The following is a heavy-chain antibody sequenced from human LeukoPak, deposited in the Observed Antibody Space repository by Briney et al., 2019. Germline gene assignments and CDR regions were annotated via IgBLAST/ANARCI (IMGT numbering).Heavy chain of an antibody. CDR3: AREWYSGSYYAGIDY. Sequence: SETLSLTCTVSGGSISSSSYYWGWIRQPPGKGLEWIGSIYYSGSTYYNPSLKSRVTISVDTSKNQFSLKLSSVTAADTAVYYCAREWYSGSYYAGIDYWGQGTLVTVSS. J-gene: IGHJ4*02. CDR1: GGSISSSSYY. CDR2: IYYSGST. D-gene: IGHD1-26*01. V-gene: IGHV4-39*07.